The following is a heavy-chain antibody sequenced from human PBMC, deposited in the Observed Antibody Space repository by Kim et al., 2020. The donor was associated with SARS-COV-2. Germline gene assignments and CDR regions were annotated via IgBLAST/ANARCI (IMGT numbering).Heavy chain of an antibody. J-gene: IGHJ2*01. CDR1: GASISSYC. CDR2: RYDSGTT. Sequence: SETLSLTCTVSGASISSYCWYWVRQPQGKGLEWDGYRYDSGTTNNNYSLTLKITITIYTSTTKNSLNLNLITVTATDVSLYSSAIDPWGPGIRVTGS. V-gene: IGHV4-59*12. CDR3: SSAIDP.